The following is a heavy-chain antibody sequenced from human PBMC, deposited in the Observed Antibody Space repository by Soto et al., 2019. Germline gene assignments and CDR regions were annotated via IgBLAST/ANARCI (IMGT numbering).Heavy chain of an antibody. Sequence: QVQLQESGPGLVKPSETLSLTCTVSGVSFSTYYWSWIRQAPGKGLEWIGYIYYSGSSNYNPSLKSRVTMSVDTSKNQLSLKRSSVTAADTAVYYCARDQCGPFDDWGQGTLVTVSS. CDR1: GVSFSTYY. CDR2: IYYSGSS. D-gene: IGHD2-21*01. V-gene: IGHV4-59*01. J-gene: IGHJ4*02. CDR3: ARDQCGPFDD.